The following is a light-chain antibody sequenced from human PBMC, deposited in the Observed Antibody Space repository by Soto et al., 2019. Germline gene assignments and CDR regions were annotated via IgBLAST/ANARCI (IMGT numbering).Light chain of an antibody. V-gene: IGKV3-20*01. CDR1: QSVSNNY. Sequence: EIVFTQSPGTLSLSPWERSTLSCRASQSVSNNYLAWYQQKPGQAPRLLIYGASNRATGIPDRFSGSGSGTDFTLTISRLEPEDFAVYYCQQYGSSGTFGQGTKVE. CDR2: GAS. J-gene: IGKJ1*01. CDR3: QQYGSSGT.